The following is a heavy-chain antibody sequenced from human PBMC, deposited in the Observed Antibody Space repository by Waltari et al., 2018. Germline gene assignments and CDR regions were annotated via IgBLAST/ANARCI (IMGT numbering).Heavy chain of an antibody. J-gene: IGHJ3*02. D-gene: IGHD6-13*01. CDR2: IYYSGST. CDR3: ARSIAAAGTFLDAFDI. V-gene: IGHV4-59*08. Sequence: QVQLQESGPGLVKPSETLSLTCTVSGGSISSYYWSWIRQPPGKGLEWIGYIYYSGSTNYNPAVKSRVTISVDTSKNQFSLKLSSVTAADTAVYYCARSIAAAGTFLDAFDIWGQGTMVTVSS. CDR1: GGSISSYY.